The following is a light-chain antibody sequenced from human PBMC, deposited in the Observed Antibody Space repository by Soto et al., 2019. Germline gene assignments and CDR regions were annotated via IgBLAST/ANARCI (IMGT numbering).Light chain of an antibody. CDR1: QSISSW. Sequence: DIQMTQSPSTLSASVGDRVTITCRASQSISSWLAWYQQKPGKAPKLLIYDASSLESGVPSRFSGSGSGTEFTPAISSLQPDDFATYYCQQYNSYSPTFGQGTKVEI. J-gene: IGKJ1*01. CDR3: QQYNSYSPT. CDR2: DAS. V-gene: IGKV1-5*01.